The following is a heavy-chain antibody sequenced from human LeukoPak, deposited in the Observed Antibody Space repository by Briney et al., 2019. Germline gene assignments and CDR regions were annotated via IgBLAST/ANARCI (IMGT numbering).Heavy chain of an antibody. CDR3: AKALGSTVTTRTYFDY. J-gene: IGHJ4*02. CDR2: LSWNGGNI. Sequence: GGSLRLSCAASGFTFHDYAMHWVRQAPGKGLEWVSGLSWNGGNIGYAESVRGRFTISRDNAGNSLYLQMSSLRPEDTALYYCAKALGSTVTTRTYFDYWGQGTLVTVSS. CDR1: GFTFHDYA. V-gene: IGHV3-9*01. D-gene: IGHD4-17*01.